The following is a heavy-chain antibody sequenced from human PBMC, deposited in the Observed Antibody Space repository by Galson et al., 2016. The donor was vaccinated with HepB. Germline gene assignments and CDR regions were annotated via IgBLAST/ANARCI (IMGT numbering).Heavy chain of an antibody. D-gene: IGHD3-16*01. CDR3: ARRGGGRCGDFDS. CDR1: GFAFSNHA. CDR2: ITGRGNTK. J-gene: IGHJ4*02. V-gene: IGHV3-30-3*01. Sequence: SLRLSCAASGFAFSNHAMAWVRQAPGKGLEWVAAITGRGNTKDYAASVRGRFTSSRDNSKNTLHLQMNRPRVEDTAVYYCARRGGGRCGDFDSWGQGVLVTVSS.